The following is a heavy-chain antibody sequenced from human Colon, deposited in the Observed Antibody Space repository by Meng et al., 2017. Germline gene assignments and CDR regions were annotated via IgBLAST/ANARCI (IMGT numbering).Heavy chain of an antibody. D-gene: IGHD3-10*02. J-gene: IGHJ4*02. CDR2: TYYRSKYYN. V-gene: IGHV6-1*01. CDR3: ARDWGDVRGGFDF. CDR1: GDSVSSNSAA. Sequence: QAPLQQSGPGLVKPPPTPPLPCAISGDSVSSNSAAWNWIRQSPSRGLEWLGRTYYRSKYYNDYALSVKSRITINPDTSKNQFSLQLNSVTPEDTAIYYCARDWGDVRGGFDFWGQGTLVTVSS.